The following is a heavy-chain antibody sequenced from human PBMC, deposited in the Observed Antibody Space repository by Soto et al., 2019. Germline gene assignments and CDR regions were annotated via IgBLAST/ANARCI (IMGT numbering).Heavy chain of an antibody. J-gene: IGHJ6*02. CDR2: INPNSGGT. V-gene: IGHV1-2*04. CDR3: ARDGGIPVTRHLIHYGMDV. CDR1: GYTFTDYY. Sequence: VASVKVSCKASGYTFTDYYLHWVRQAPGQGLEWMGWINPNSGGTKYAQKFQGWVTMTRDTSISTAYIELSRLRSVDTALYYCARDGGIPVTRHLIHYGMDVWGQGTTVTVSS. D-gene: IGHD1-7*01.